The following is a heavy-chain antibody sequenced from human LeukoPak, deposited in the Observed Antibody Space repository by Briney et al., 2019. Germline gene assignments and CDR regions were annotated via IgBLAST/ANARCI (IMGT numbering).Heavy chain of an antibody. Sequence: GASLRLSCAASGFTFSSYAMSWVRQAPGKGLEWVSAISGSGGSTYYADSVKGRFTISRDNSKNTLYLQMNSLRAEDTAVYYCARDYVWGSYRSFDYWGQGTLVTVSS. CDR1: GFTFSSYA. CDR3: ARDYVWGSYRSFDY. D-gene: IGHD3-16*02. J-gene: IGHJ4*02. V-gene: IGHV3-23*01. CDR2: ISGSGGST.